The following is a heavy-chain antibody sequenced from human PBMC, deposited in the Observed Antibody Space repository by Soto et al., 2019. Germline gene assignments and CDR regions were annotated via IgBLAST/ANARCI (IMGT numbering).Heavy chain of an antibody. J-gene: IGHJ4*02. CDR2: INTGNGNT. CDR3: ARESLWFGELLSYFDY. CDR1: GYTFTTYA. Sequence: QVHLVQSGAEVKKPGASVRVSCQASGYTFTTYAIHWVRQAPGQRLEWMGWINTGNGNTKYSPKFQGRVTINRDTFANTAYMELSSLRSEDTAVYYCARESLWFGELLSYFDYWGQGTLVTVSS. V-gene: IGHV1-3*04. D-gene: IGHD3-10*01.